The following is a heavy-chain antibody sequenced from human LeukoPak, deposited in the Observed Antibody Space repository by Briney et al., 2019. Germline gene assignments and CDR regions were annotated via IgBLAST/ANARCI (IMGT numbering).Heavy chain of an antibody. Sequence: GGSLRLSCAASGFTFSNFGMHWVRQAPGKGLEWVAFIRFDGTSEFYADSVKARFTISRDNSKNTLYLQMNSLRAEDTAVYYCAKDGKGVFDYWGQGTLVTVSS. D-gene: IGHD4-23*01. CDR3: AKDGKGVFDY. J-gene: IGHJ4*02. CDR1: GFTFSNFG. CDR2: IRFDGTSE. V-gene: IGHV3-30*02.